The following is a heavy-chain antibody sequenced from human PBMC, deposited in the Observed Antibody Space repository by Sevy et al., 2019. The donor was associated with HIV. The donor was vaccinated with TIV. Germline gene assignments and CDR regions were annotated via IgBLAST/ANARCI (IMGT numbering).Heavy chain of an antibody. J-gene: IGHJ4*02. CDR1: GFSFSNYW. V-gene: IGHV3-7*01. CDR3: AGYNYFGY. Sequence: GESLKISCAVSGFSFSNYWMSWVRQAPGKGLEWVSNIKEDGSVKHYVDSVKGRFTISRDNTKNSLFLQMNSMRAEDTALYYCAGYNYFGYWGQGTLVTVSS. CDR2: IKEDGSVK.